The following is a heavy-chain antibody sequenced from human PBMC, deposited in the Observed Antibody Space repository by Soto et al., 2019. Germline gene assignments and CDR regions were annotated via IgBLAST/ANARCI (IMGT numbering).Heavy chain of an antibody. CDR2: IYYSGTA. CDR1: VDSITSNRYF. D-gene: IGHD2-15*01. V-gene: IGHV4-39*01. J-gene: IGHJ4*02. CDR3: ARHFSGGYFDY. Sequence: SETLSITCTVSVDSITSNRYFWAWIRQPPGKGLEWIGSIYYSGTAYHNPSLKSRVTISVDRSKNQFSLKLSSVTAADTAVYYCARHFSGGYFDYWGQGALVT.